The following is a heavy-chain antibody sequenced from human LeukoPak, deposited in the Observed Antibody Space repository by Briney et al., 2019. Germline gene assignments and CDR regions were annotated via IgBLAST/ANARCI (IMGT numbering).Heavy chain of an antibody. CDR1: GGSFSGYY. CDR3: ARTYSSSWYGYWFDP. D-gene: IGHD6-13*01. V-gene: IGHV4-34*01. J-gene: IGHJ5*02. CDR2: INHSGST. Sequence: SETLSLTCAVYGGSFSGYYWSWIRQPPGKGLEWIGEINHSGSTNYNPSLKSRVTISVDTSKNQFSLKLSSVTAADTAVYYCARTYSSSWYGYWFDPWDQGTLVTVSS.